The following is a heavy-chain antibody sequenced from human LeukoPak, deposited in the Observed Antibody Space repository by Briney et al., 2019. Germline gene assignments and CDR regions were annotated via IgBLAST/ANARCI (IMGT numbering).Heavy chain of an antibody. CDR2: ISSGASNM. D-gene: IGHD1-26*01. CDR3: ARGGRTNDY. V-gene: IGHV3-11*01. CDR1: GFTFSDCY. J-gene: IGHJ4*02. Sequence: GGSLRLSCAASGFTFSDCYMSWIRQAPGKGLEWVSYISSGASNMYYADSVKGRFTISRDNAKNSLYLQMNSLRAEDTAVYFCARGGRTNDYWGQGTLVTVSS.